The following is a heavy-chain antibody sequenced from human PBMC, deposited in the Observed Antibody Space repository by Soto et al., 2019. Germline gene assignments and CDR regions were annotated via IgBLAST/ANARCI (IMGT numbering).Heavy chain of an antibody. CDR3: AKDGGGYSYGNPSYYFDY. D-gene: IGHD5-18*01. Sequence: PGGSLRLSCAASGFTFSSYAMSWVRQAPGKGLEWVSAISGSGGSTYYADSVKGRFTISRDNSKNTLYLQMNSLRAEGTAVYYCAKDGGGYSYGNPSYYFDYWGQGTLVTVSS. J-gene: IGHJ4*02. V-gene: IGHV3-23*01. CDR2: ISGSGGST. CDR1: GFTFSSYA.